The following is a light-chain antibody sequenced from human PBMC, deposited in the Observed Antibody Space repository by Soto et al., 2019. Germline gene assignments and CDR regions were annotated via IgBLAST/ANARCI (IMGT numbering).Light chain of an antibody. CDR3: QQYNNWPRAT. J-gene: IGKJ4*01. CDR1: QSVSSN. Sequence: EIVLTQSPATLSVSLGDSATLSCRASQSVSSNLAWYQQKPGQAPRLLMFRTSSRATGFPARFSGSGSGTEFNLTISNLQSEDFGVYYCQQYNNWPRATFGGGTKVDIK. CDR2: RTS. V-gene: IGKV3-15*01.